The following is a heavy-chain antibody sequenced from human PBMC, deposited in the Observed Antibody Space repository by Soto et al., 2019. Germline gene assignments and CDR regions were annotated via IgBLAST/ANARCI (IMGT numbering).Heavy chain of an antibody. D-gene: IGHD6-19*01. V-gene: IGHV2-5*02. CDR1: GFSLSTRGVA. CDR2: IYWDGDK. J-gene: IGHJ4*02. CDR3: AHTYSSGWAFDS. Sequence: QITLKESGPTLVKPTQTLTRTCTYSGFSLSTRGVAVGWIRHPPGEDREWLALIYWDGDKRYSPSLKSRLTITKDTSKNQVVLTMTTMDPVDTATYYCAHTYSSGWAFDSWCQGTLVTVAS.